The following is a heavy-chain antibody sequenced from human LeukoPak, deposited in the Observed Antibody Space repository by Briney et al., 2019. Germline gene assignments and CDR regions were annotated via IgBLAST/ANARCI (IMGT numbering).Heavy chain of an antibody. J-gene: IGHJ4*02. Sequence: SETLSLTCTVSGGSISDYYWSWIRQPAGKGLEWIGRMYTSGSTKYNPSLKSRVTMLVDTSKNQFSLKLRSVTAADTAVYYCARVSAVADYYFDYWGQGTLVTVSS. V-gene: IGHV4-4*07. D-gene: IGHD6-19*01. CDR1: GGSISDYY. CDR2: MYTSGST. CDR3: ARVSAVADYYFDY.